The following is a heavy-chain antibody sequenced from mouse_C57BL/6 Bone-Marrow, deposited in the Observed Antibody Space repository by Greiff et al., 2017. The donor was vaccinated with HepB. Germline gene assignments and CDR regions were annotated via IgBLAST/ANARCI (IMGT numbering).Heavy chain of an antibody. J-gene: IGHJ3*01. CDR2: INPNNGGT. CDR1: GYTFTDYY. CDR3: ARIDPPFAY. Sequence: EVQLQQSGPELVKPGASVKISCKASGYTFTDYYMNWVKQSHGKSLEWIGDINPNNGGTSYNQKFKGKATLTVDKSSSTAYMELRSLTSEDSAVYYCARIDPPFAYWGQGTLVTVSA. V-gene: IGHV1-26*01.